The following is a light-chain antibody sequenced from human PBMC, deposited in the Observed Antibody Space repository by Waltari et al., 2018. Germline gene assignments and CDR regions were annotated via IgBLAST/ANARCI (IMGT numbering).Light chain of an antibody. J-gene: IGLJ1*01. Sequence: QSLLTQPPSVSGAPGQTVTISCTGSRSNIGDGNDVHWYQQLPGTAPRLLIYVTNRRPSGGPDRFSGSRSGTTASLVITGLQAEDEADYFCQSYDNSLSAPYVFGTGTKVFVL. V-gene: IGLV1-40*01. CDR1: RSNIGDGND. CDR2: VTN. CDR3: QSYDNSLSAPYV.